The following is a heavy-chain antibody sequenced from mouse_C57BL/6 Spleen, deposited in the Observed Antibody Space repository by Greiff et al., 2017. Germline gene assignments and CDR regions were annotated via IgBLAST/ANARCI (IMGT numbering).Heavy chain of an antibody. CDR2: IYPGDGDT. CDR1: GYAFSSSW. V-gene: IGHV1-82*01. CDR3: ASSGDSSGYVSFAY. J-gene: IGHJ3*01. D-gene: IGHD3-2*02. Sequence: VQLQQSGPELVKPGASVKLSCKASGYAFSSSWMNWVKQRPGKGLEWIGRIYPGDGDTNYNGKFKGKATLTADKSSSTAYMQLSSLTSEDSAVYFCASSGDSSGYVSFAYWGQGTLVTVSA.